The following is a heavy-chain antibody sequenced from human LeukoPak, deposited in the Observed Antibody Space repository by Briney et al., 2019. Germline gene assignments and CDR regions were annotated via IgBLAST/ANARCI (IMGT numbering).Heavy chain of an antibody. V-gene: IGHV3-23*01. D-gene: IGHD6-19*01. Sequence: GGSLRLSCTASGFTFSDYSMSWVRQAPGAGLEWVSAISPAGDSTTDADSVKGRFTISRDNSKNTLYLQMNSLRDEDTALYYCAKAGIGVVGYFDYWGQGTLVTVSS. J-gene: IGHJ4*02. CDR3: AKAGIGVVGYFDY. CDR1: GFTFSDYS. CDR2: ISPAGDST.